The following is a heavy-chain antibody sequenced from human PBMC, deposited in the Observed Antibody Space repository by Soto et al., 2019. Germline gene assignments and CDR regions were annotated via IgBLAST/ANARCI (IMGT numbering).Heavy chain of an antibody. Sequence: LSLTCSVSSFSINSRYYWGWIRQPPGKGLEWIASIYNSVSTHYNPSLKSRATISVDTSHNQFSPRLSSVTAADTAIYYCARNTSGRYFDYWGPGTLVTVSS. V-gene: IGHV4-38-2*02. CDR3: ARNTSGRYFDY. J-gene: IGHJ4*02. CDR1: SFSINSRYY. CDR2: IYNSVST. D-gene: IGHD6-19*01.